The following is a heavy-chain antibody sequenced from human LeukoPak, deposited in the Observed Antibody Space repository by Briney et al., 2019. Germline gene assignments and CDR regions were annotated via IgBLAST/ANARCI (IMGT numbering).Heavy chain of an antibody. J-gene: IGHJ4*02. Sequence: SETLSLTCTVSGGSISSSSYYWGWIRQPPGKGLEWIGSIYYSGSTYYNPSLKSRVTISVDTSKNQFSLKLSSVTAADTAVYYCARGLSGAAAVPDYWGQGTLVTVSS. CDR3: ARGLSGAAAVPDY. V-gene: IGHV4-39*01. CDR2: IYYSGST. D-gene: IGHD6-13*01. CDR1: GGSISSSSYY.